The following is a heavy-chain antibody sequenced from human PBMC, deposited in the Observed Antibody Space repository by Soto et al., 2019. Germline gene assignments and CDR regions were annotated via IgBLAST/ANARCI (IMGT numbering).Heavy chain of an antibody. CDR1: GGSFSGYY. J-gene: IGHJ5*02. D-gene: IGHD6-19*01. V-gene: IGHV4-34*01. CDR3: ARGRGYSSGWYVRWFDP. CDR2: INHSGST. Sequence: TLSLTCAVYGGSFSGYYWSWIRQPPGKGLEWIGEINHSGSTNYNPSLKSRVTISVDTSKNQFSLKLSSVTAADTAVYYCARGRGYSSGWYVRWFDPWGQGTLVTSPQ.